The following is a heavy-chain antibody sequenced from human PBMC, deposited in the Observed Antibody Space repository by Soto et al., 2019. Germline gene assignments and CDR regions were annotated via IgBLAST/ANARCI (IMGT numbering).Heavy chain of an antibody. CDR1: GRSISRGGYS. CDR3: ARWWMYAPRCDP. CDR2: IYPSGST. Sequence: SETLSLTCAVSGRSISRGGYSWSWFRQPPGKGLEWIGYIYPSGSTYYNPSLKSRVTISVDRSKNQFSLKLSSVTAADTAGYYCARWWMYAPRCDPWGQGTLVTVS. J-gene: IGHJ5*02. V-gene: IGHV4-30-2*01. D-gene: IGHD2-8*01.